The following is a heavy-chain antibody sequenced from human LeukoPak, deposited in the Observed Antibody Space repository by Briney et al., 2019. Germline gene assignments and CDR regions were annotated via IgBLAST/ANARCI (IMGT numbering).Heavy chain of an antibody. J-gene: IGHJ4*02. Sequence: GRSLRLSCAASGFTFSSYAMHWVRQAPGKGLEWVAVISYDGSNKYYADSVKGRFTISRDNSKNTLYLQMNSLRAEDTAVYYCARGVSSSWTMSDYWGQGTLVTVSS. CDR1: GFTFSSYA. CDR3: ARGVSSSWTMSDY. CDR2: ISYDGSNK. V-gene: IGHV3-30-3*01. D-gene: IGHD6-13*01.